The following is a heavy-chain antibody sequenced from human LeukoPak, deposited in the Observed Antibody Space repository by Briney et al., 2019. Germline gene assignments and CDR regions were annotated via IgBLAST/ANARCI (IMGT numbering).Heavy chain of an antibody. CDR2: ISAYNGNT. CDR1: GYTFTSYG. CDR3: ARGQYVLLWFGDDMGAFDI. V-gene: IGHV1-18*01. D-gene: IGHD3-10*01. J-gene: IGHJ3*02. Sequence: ASVKVSCKASGYTFTSYGISWVRQAPGQWLEWMGWISAYNGNTNYAQKLQGRVTVTTDTSTSTAYMELRSLRSDDTAVYYCARGQYVLLWFGDDMGAFDIWGQGTMVTVPS.